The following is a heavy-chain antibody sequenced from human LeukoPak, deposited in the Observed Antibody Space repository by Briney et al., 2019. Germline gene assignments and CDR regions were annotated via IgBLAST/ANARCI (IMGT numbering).Heavy chain of an antibody. Sequence: GASVKVSCKASGYTFTSYAIHWVRQAPGQRLECMGWINTGNGNTKNSQKFQGRVTITRDTSASTAYMDLSSLRSEDTAVYYCARNTETAIPLPYYFDYWGQGTLVTVSS. J-gene: IGHJ4*02. CDR2: INTGNGNT. CDR1: GYTFTSYA. V-gene: IGHV1-3*04. CDR3: ARNTETAIPLPYYFDY. D-gene: IGHD2-21*02.